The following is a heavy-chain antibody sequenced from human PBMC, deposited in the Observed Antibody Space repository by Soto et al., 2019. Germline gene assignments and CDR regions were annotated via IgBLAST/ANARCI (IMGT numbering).Heavy chain of an antibody. Sequence: PSETLSLTCAVYGGSFSGYYWSWIRQPPGKGLEWIGEINHSGSINYNPSLKSRVTISVDTSKNQFSLKLSSVTAADTAVYYCARVEGDYFTDWGQGTLVTVSS. CDR1: GGSFSGYY. CDR2: INHSGSI. V-gene: IGHV4-34*01. CDR3: ARVEGDYFTD. D-gene: IGHD4-17*01. J-gene: IGHJ4*02.